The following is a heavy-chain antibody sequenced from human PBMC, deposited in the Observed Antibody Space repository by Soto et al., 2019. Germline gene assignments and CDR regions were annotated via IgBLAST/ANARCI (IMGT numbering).Heavy chain of an antibody. D-gene: IGHD3-22*01. J-gene: IGHJ4*02. CDR1: GGTFSSYA. Sequence: SVKVSCKASGGTFSSYAISWVRQAPGQGLEWMGGIIPIFGTANYAQKFQGRVTITADESTSTAYMELSSLRSEDTAVYYCARGIKRHPYYYDSSGYHDPFDYWGQGTLVTVSS. CDR2: IIPIFGTA. V-gene: IGHV1-69*13. CDR3: ARGIKRHPYYYDSSGYHDPFDY.